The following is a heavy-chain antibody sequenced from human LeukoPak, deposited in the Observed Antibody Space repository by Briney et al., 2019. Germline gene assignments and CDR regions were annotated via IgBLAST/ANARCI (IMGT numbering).Heavy chain of an antibody. J-gene: IGHJ4*02. CDR3: ARGLGAAAGSFDY. CDR2: MNPNSGNT. V-gene: IGHV1-8*03. Sequence: ASVKVSCKASGYTFTSYDINWVRQATGQGLEWMGWMNPNSGNTGYAQKFQGRVTITRNTSISTAYMELSSLRSGDTAVYYCARGLGAAAGSFDYWGQGTLVTVSS. D-gene: IGHD6-13*01. CDR1: GYTFTSYD.